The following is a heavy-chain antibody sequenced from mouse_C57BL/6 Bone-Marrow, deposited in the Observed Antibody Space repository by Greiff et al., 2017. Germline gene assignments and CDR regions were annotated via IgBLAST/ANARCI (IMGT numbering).Heavy chain of an antibody. D-gene: IGHD2-2*01. Sequence: QVQLQQPGAELVKPGASVKLSCKASGYTFTSYWMQWVKQRPGQGLEWIGEIDPSDSYTNYNQKFKGKATLTVDTSSSTAYMQLSSLTSEDSAVYYCASGAMVTDYYAMDYWGQGTSVTVSS. CDR3: ASGAMVTDYYAMDY. CDR1: GYTFTSYW. J-gene: IGHJ4*01. CDR2: IDPSDSYT. V-gene: IGHV1-50*01.